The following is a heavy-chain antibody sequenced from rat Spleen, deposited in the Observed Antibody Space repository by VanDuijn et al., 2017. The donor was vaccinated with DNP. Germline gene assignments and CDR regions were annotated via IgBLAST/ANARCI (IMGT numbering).Heavy chain of an antibody. D-gene: IGHD1-12*02. Sequence: EVQLVESGGGLVQPGRSLKLSCAASGFIFNDYGMAWVRQTPKKGLEWVATISTGGGTLYYRDSVKGRFTISRDDAKSTLYLQMDSLRSEDTATYYCATRAPGNYFYGGYFEYWGQGVMVTVSS. V-gene: IGHV5S13*01. J-gene: IGHJ2*01. CDR3: ATRAPGNYFYGGYFEY. CDR2: ISTGGGTL. CDR1: GFIFNDYG.